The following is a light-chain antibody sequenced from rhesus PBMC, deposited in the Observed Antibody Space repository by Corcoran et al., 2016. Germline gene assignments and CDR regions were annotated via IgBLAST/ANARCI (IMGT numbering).Light chain of an antibody. CDR2: YTS. Sequence: DVQMTQSPSSLSASVGDRVTNTCRASQGINRYLTWYQHKSGKAPKTLFNYTSKLETGEPSRFSGSGSGTDYTLTITYLQPYDIATYYCQPYDKFPVTFGGWTKVELK. CDR1: QGINRY. J-gene: IGKJ4*01. CDR3: QPYDKFPVT. V-gene: IGKV1-66*01.